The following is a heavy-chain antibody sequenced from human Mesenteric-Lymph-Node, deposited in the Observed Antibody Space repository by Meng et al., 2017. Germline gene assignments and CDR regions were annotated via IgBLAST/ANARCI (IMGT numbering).Heavy chain of an antibody. CDR2: ISSSSTI. V-gene: IGHV3-69-1*01. Sequence: GESLKISCAASGFTFSDYYMNWVRQAPGKGLEWVSSISSSSTIYYADSVKGRFTISRDNAKNSLYLQMNSLRAEDTAVYYCARDGSGNSGLNIAVAGGLDWWGQGTLVTVSS. CDR1: GFTFSDYY. CDR3: ARDGSGNSGLNIAVAGGLDW. J-gene: IGHJ4*02. D-gene: IGHD6-19*01.